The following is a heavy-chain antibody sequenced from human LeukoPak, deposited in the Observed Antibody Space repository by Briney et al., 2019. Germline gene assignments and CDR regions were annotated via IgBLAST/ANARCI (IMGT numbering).Heavy chain of an antibody. D-gene: IGHD2-2*01. Sequence: SETLSLTCTVSGGSISSYYWSWIRQPPGKGLEWIAYISDIGSINYNPSLKSRVTISVDTSKNQFSLKLSSVTAADTAVYYCASRGIVVVPAAIGSGGWFDPWGQGTLVTVSS. V-gene: IGHV4-59*12. J-gene: IGHJ5*02. CDR1: GGSISSYY. CDR2: ISDIGSI. CDR3: ASRGIVVVPAAIGSGGWFDP.